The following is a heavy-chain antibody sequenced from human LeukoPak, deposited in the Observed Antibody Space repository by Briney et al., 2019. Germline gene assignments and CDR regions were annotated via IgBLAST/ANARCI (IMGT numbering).Heavy chain of an antibody. CDR2: IYYSGST. CDR3: ASEYYYDSSGYYYNY. D-gene: IGHD3-22*01. V-gene: IGHV4-31*03. Sequence: SQTLSLTCTVSGGSISSGGYYWSWLRQHPGTGLEWIGYIYYSGSTYYNPSLKSRVTISVDTSKNQFSLKLSSVTAADTAVYYCASEYYYDSSGYYYNYWGQGTLFTVSS. CDR1: GGSISSGGYY. J-gene: IGHJ4*02.